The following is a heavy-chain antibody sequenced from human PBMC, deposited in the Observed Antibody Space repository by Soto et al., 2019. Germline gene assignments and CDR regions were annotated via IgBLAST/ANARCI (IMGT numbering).Heavy chain of an antibody. J-gene: IGHJ4*02. Sequence: EVQLLESGGGLVQPGGSLRLSCAASGFTFSTYAMTWVRQAPGKGLEWVSAISGSGGTTYYADSVRGRFTISRDNSKNALYLQINSRRAEDTAVYYCAKAGLLSTRSFDYWRQGTLVTVSS. CDR2: ISGSGGTT. CDR3: AKAGLLSTRSFDY. CDR1: GFTFSTYA. V-gene: IGHV3-23*01. D-gene: IGHD2-15*01.